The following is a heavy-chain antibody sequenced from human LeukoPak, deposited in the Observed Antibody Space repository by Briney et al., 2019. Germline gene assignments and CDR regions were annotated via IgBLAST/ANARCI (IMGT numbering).Heavy chain of an antibody. CDR2: INAGNGNT. D-gene: IGHD6-19*01. V-gene: IGHV1-3*01. CDR1: GYTFTSYA. Sequence: ASVKVSCKASGYTFTSYAMHWVRQAPGQRLEWMGWINAGNGNTKYSQKSQGRVTITRDTSASTAYMELSSLRSEDTAVYYCASHWVGIAVAGRYYYYGMDVWGQGTTVTVSS. J-gene: IGHJ6*02. CDR3: ASHWVGIAVAGRYYYYGMDV.